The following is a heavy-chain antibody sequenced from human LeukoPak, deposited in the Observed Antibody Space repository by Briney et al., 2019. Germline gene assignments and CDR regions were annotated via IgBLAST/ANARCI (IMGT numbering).Heavy chain of an antibody. Sequence: PSETLSLTCAVYGGSFSDYYWSWIRQPPGKGLEYIGEINHSGSTNYNPSLKSRVTISVDTSKNQFSLKLSSVTAEDTAVYYCAKETAFRGVMEVVGAFDIWGQGTMVTVSS. V-gene: IGHV4-34*01. CDR3: AKETAFRGVMEVVGAFDI. J-gene: IGHJ3*02. CDR2: INHSGST. CDR1: GGSFSDYY. D-gene: IGHD3-10*01.